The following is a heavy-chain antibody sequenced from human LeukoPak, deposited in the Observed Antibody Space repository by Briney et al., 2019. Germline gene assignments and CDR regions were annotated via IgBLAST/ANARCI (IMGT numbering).Heavy chain of an antibody. V-gene: IGHV4-39*07. Sequence: SETLSLTCTVSGGSINNIISYWGWFRQPPGKGLEWIGSISSSGSTFYNPSLTSRVTISVDTSKNHFSMKVTSVTAADTAMYYCARGQTTVWSPFDNWGQGTLVTVSS. CDR2: ISSSGST. CDR1: GGSINNIISY. CDR3: ARGQTTVWSPFDN. J-gene: IGHJ4*02. D-gene: IGHD4-17*01.